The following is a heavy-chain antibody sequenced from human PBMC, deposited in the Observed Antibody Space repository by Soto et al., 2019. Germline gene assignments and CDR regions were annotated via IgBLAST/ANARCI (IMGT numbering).Heavy chain of an antibody. CDR2: IHSTRSP. D-gene: IGHD4-17*01. V-gene: IGHV4-4*07. Sequence: SETLSLTCTVSGDSVSKYYWNWIRQPAGKELEWIGRIHSTRSPNYNPSLKSRVTMSVDTSKNQFSLKLNLTAVTAADTAVYYCARSPAYGDYANLDTWGQGTLVTVSS. J-gene: IGHJ5*02. CDR1: GDSVSKYY. CDR3: ARSPAYGDYANLDT.